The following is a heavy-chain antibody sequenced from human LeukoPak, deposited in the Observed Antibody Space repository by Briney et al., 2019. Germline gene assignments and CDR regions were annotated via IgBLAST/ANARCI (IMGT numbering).Heavy chain of an antibody. V-gene: IGHV3-7*01. J-gene: IGHJ4*02. Sequence: PGGSLRLSCAASGFSLSNYWMNWVRQAPGKGLEWVANIKQDGSEKNYVDSVKGRFSISRDNAKSSLILQMNSLRDEDTAVYYCARGVWAPFDSWGQGTLVSVSS. CDR3: ARGVWAPFDS. D-gene: IGHD7-27*01. CDR2: IKQDGSEK. CDR1: GFSLSNYW.